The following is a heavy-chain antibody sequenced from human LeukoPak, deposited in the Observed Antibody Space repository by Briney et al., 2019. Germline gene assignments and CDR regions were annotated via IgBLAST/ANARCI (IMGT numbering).Heavy chain of an antibody. CDR2: INPSGGST. J-gene: IGHJ4*02. D-gene: IGHD6-13*01. Sequence: GASVKVSCKASGYTFTSYYMHWVRQAPGQGLEWMGIINPSGGSTSYAQKFQGRVTMTRDTSTSAVYMELSSLRSEDTAVYCCARSAIAAAALDYWGQGTLVTVSS. CDR1: GYTFTSYY. CDR3: ARSAIAAAALDY. V-gene: IGHV1-46*01.